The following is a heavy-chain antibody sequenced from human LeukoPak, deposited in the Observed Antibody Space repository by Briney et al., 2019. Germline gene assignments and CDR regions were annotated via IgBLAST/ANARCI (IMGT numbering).Heavy chain of an antibody. CDR3: ARAAGDYGDYDYFYYMDV. J-gene: IGHJ6*03. CDR1: GYTFTGYY. V-gene: IGHV1-2*02. D-gene: IGHD4-17*01. Sequence: ASVKVSCKASGYTFTGYYMHWVRQAPGQGLEWMGWINPSSGGTKYAQKFQGRVTMTRDTSISTAYMELNTLRSDDTAMYYCARAAGDYGDYDYFYYMDVWGKGTTVTISS. CDR2: INPSSGGT.